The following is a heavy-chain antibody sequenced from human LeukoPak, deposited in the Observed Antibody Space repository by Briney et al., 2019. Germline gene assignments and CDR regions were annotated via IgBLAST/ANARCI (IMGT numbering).Heavy chain of an antibody. CDR1: GYRFSGYY. Sequence: ASVKVSCKTSGYRFSGYYMHWVRQAPGQGLEWMGWINPNSGATNYAQNFQGWVTMTRDTSVNTGYMELRRLTSDDTAVYYCARVNTYCYGSGVSRAFHMWGQGTMVTVSS. J-gene: IGHJ3*02. D-gene: IGHD3-10*01. V-gene: IGHV1-2*04. CDR2: INPNSGAT. CDR3: ARVNTYCYGSGVSRAFHM.